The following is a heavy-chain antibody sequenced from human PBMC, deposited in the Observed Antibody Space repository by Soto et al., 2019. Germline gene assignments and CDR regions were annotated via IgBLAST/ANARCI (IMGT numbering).Heavy chain of an antibody. CDR3: ARESLGRPEWSSWLDY. J-gene: IGHJ4*02. Sequence: SETLSLTCTVSGGSISSAGYYWSWIRQHPGKGLEWIGFIYYSGSTYYNPSLKSRVTISVDTSKNQFSLKLTSVTAADTAVFYCARESLGRPEWSSWLDYWGQGTLVTVSS. D-gene: IGHD6-6*01. CDR2: IYYSGST. CDR1: GGSISSAGYY. V-gene: IGHV4-31*03.